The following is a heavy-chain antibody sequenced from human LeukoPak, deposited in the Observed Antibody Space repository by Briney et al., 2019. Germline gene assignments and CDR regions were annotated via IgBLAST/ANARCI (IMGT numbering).Heavy chain of an antibody. J-gene: IGHJ4*02. CDR2: IWYDGSNK. CDR1: GFTFSSYG. Sequence: GGSLRLSCAASGFTFSSYGMHWVRQAPGKGLEWVAVIWYDGSNKYYADSVKGRFTISRDNSKNTLYLQMNSLRAEDTAVYYCARAMVRGVIEDYWGQGTLVTVSS. V-gene: IGHV3-33*01. CDR3: ARAMVRGVIEDY. D-gene: IGHD3-10*01.